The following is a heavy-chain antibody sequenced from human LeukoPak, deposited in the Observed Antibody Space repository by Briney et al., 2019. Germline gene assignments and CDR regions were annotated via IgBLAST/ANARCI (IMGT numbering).Heavy chain of an antibody. CDR3: AKDRSGELPEMGDY. D-gene: IGHD1-26*01. J-gene: IGHJ4*02. CDR2: ISGSGGST. V-gene: IGHV3-23*01. CDR1: GFTFSSYA. Sequence: GGSLRLSCAASGFTFSSYAMSWVRQAPGKGLEWVSAISGSGGSTYYADSVKGRFTISRDNSKNTLYLQMNSLRAEDTAVYYGAKDRSGELPEMGDYWGQGTLVTVSS.